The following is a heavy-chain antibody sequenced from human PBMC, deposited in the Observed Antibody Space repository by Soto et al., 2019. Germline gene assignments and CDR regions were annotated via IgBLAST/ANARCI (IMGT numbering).Heavy chain of an antibody. V-gene: IGHV1-69*12. D-gene: IGHD2-2*01. Sequence: QVQLVQSGAEVKKPGSSLKVSCKASGGTFTNYAFSWVRQAPGQGPEWMGGIIPIFGTPDYAQKFQGRVIITADESTRTASMELNSLRSDDTAVYYCARERSVGYCITTTCPTPFYYYAMDVWGQGTTVTVSS. CDR3: ARERSVGYCITTTCPTPFYYYAMDV. CDR1: GGTFTNYA. CDR2: IIPIFGTP. J-gene: IGHJ6*02.